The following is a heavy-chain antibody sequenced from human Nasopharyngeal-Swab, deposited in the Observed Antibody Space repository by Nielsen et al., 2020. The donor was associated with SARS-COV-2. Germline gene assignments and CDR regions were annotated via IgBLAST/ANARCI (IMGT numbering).Heavy chain of an antibody. Sequence: GESLKISCAASGFTFSSYAMHWVRQAPGKGLEWVAVISYDGSNKYYADSVKGRFTISRDNSKNTLYLQMNSLRAEDTAVYYCARDWDYYDSSGFDYWGQGTLVTVSS. CDR1: GFTFSSYA. CDR3: ARDWDYYDSSGFDY. V-gene: IGHV3-30*04. CDR2: ISYDGSNK. J-gene: IGHJ4*02. D-gene: IGHD3-22*01.